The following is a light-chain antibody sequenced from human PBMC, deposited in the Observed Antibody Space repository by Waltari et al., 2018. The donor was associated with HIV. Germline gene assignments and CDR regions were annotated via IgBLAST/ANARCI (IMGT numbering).Light chain of an antibody. CDR1: NIGSKT. CDR2: DDA. J-gene: IGLJ3*02. Sequence: SYVLTQPPSVSVAPGQTAMITCGGNNIGSKTVQWYQQKPGHAPILVIYDDADRPSGSPERFSGSNSGNTATLTSSRVEAGDEADYFCQVWDGNSDHQVFGGGTKLTVL. CDR3: QVWDGNSDHQV. V-gene: IGLV3-21*02.